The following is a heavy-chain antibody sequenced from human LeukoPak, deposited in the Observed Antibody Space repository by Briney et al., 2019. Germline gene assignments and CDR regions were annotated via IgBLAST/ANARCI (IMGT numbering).Heavy chain of an antibody. CDR2: IYPGDSDT. CDR1: GYSFSNYW. J-gene: IGHJ4*02. D-gene: IGHD6-6*01. V-gene: IGHV5-51*01. CDR3: ARSTGSSSSDPFDY. Sequence: GESLKISCKGSGYSFSNYWIGWVRQMPGKSLDWMGIIYPGDSDTRYSPSFKGQVTISADKSISTAYLQWSSLKASDSAMYYCARSTGSSSSDPFDYWGQGTLVTVSS.